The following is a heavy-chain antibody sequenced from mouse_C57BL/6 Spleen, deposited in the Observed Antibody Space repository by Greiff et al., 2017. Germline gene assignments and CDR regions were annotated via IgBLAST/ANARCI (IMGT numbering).Heavy chain of an antibody. CDR2: IYPSDSET. D-gene: IGHD3-3*01. CDR1: GYTFTSYW. Sequence: QVQLQQPGAELVRPGSSVKLSCKASGYTFTSYWMDWVKQRPGQGLEWIGNIYPSDSETHYNQKFKDKATLTVDKSSSTAYMQLSSLTSEDSAVYYGARAGGLFDYWGQGTTLTVSS. CDR3: ARAGGLFDY. V-gene: IGHV1-61*01. J-gene: IGHJ2*01.